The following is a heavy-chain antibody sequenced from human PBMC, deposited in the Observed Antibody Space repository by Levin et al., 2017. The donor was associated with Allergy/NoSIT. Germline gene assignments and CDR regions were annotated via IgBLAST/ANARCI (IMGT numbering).Heavy chain of an antibody. D-gene: IGHD3-10*01. CDR2: INHSGST. CDR3: ARGAGTMVRGVITIPFDY. V-gene: IGHV4-34*01. J-gene: IGHJ4*02. CDR1: GGSFSGYY. Sequence: PSETLSLTCAVYGGSFSGYYWSWIRQPPGKGLEWIGEINHSGSTNYNPSLKSRVTISVDTSKNQFSLKLSSVTAADTAVYYCARGAGTMVRGVITIPFDYWGQGTLVTVSS.